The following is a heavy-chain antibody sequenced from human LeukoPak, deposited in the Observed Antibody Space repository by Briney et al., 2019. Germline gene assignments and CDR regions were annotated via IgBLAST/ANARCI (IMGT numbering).Heavy chain of an antibody. CDR2: MNPNSGNT. CDR1: GYTFTSYD. D-gene: IGHD3-22*01. J-gene: IGHJ4*02. V-gene: IGHV1-8*01. CDR3: ARGGKYYDSSGYGVDY. Sequence: ASVKVSCKASGYTFTSYDINWVRQATGQGLEWMGWMNPNSGNTGYAQKFQGRVTMTRNTSISTAYMELSSLRSEDTVVYYCARGGKYYDSSGYGVDYWGQGTLVTVSS.